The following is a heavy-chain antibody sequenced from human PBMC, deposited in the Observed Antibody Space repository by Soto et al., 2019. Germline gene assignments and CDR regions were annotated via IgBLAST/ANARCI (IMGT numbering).Heavy chain of an antibody. Sequence: QITLKESGPTRVRPTQTLALTCTFSGFSLTPSGVGVGWIRKTPGKALEWLAVIYWDDDKRYSPSLKSRLTITKDTSKNQVVLTMADMDPVDTATYFCAHRGYMYGNWDHGYFDYWGQGTLVTVSS. J-gene: IGHJ4*02. V-gene: IGHV2-5*02. CDR1: GFSLTPSGVG. CDR3: AHRGYMYGNWDHGYFDY. D-gene: IGHD5-18*01. CDR2: IYWDDDK.